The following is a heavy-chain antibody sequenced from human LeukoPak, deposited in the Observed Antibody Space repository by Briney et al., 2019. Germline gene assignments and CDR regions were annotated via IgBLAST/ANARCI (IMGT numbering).Heavy chain of an antibody. CDR1: GFTFSSYW. Sequence: GGSLRLSCAASGFTFSSYWMSWVRQAPGKGLEWVANIKQDGSEKYYADSVKGRFTISRDNAKNSLYLQMNSLRAEDTALYYCAKEDYYYYGMDVWGQGTTVTVSS. CDR3: AKEDYYYYGMDV. J-gene: IGHJ6*02. V-gene: IGHV3-7*03. CDR2: IKQDGSEK.